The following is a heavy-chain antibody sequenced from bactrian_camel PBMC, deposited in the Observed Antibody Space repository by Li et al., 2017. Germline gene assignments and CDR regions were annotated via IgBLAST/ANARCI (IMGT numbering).Heavy chain of an antibody. J-gene: IGHJ4*01. CDR3: AAADTTYCPLLSLRYNY. Sequence: QLVESGGGSVQAGGSLRLSCAVSRDGHASNCLGWFRQVPGKEREGVVGISRGGGIMYADSVKGRFTVSKDDTKNTLYLAMDSLKPEDTAMYYCAAADTTYCPLLSLRYNYWGQGTQVTVS. V-gene: IGHV3S55*01. CDR1: RDGHASNC. CDR2: ISRGGGI. D-gene: IGHD3*01.